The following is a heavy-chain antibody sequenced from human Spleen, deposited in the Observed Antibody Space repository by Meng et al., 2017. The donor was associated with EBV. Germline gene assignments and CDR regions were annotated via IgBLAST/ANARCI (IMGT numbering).Heavy chain of an antibody. Sequence: QVQLQESGPGLVAPSQTRSLTCTVSGGSFSTGGYYWSWIRQPPGKGLEWIGYISNIGRTYYNPSLKSRVTISVDTSKKQFSLKLSSVTAADTAVYYCARDVGRDYFDPWGRGTLVTVSS. CDR3: ARDVGRDYFDP. V-gene: IGHV4-30-4*01. J-gene: IGHJ4*02. CDR2: ISNIGRT. CDR1: GGSFSTGGYY.